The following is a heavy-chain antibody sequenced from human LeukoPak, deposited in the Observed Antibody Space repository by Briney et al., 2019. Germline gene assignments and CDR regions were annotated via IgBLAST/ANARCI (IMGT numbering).Heavy chain of an antibody. J-gene: IGHJ5*02. Sequence: EASVKVSCKASGYTFLDYYMHWVRQAPGQGLEWMGWINPNSGNTGYAQKFQGRVTMTRDTSISTAYMELSSLRSEDTAVYFCARSNYGGKRWFDPWGQGTLVIVSS. D-gene: IGHD4-23*01. CDR2: INPNSGNT. V-gene: IGHV1-8*02. CDR3: ARSNYGGKRWFDP. CDR1: GYTFLDYY.